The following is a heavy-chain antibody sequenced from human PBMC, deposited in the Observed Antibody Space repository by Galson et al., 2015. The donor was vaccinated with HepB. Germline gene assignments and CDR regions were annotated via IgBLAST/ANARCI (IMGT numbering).Heavy chain of an antibody. V-gene: IGHV4-39*01. Sequence: LSLTCTVSGGSISSSSYYWGWIRQPPGKGLEWIGSIYYSGSTYYNPSLKSRVTISVDTSKNQFSLKLSSVTAADTAVYYCARQSGGSSGYYYGFDYWGQGTLVTVSS. CDR3: ARQSGGSSGYYYGFDY. CDR2: IYYSGST. CDR1: GGSISSSSYY. D-gene: IGHD3-22*01. J-gene: IGHJ4*02.